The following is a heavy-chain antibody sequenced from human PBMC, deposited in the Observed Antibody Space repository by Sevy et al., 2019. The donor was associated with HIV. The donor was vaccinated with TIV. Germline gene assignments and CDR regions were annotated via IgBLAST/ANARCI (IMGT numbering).Heavy chain of an antibody. CDR1: GYTFTGYY. D-gene: IGHD6-13*01. V-gene: IGHV1-2*06. CDR3: ARDRRSAAGTKDY. J-gene: IGHJ4*02. CDR2: INPNSGGT. Sequence: ASVKVSCKASGYTFTGYYMHWVRQAPGQWLEWMGRINPNSGGTNYAQKFQGRVTMTRDTSISTAYMELSRLRSDDTAVYYCARDRRSAAGTKDYWGQGTLVTVSS.